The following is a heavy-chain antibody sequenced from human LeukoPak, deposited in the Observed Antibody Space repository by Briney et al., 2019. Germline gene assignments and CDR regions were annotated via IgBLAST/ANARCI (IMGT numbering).Heavy chain of an antibody. D-gene: IGHD3-10*01. V-gene: IGHV3-30*18. CDR3: AKSKWFGELGYYGMDV. Sequence: GGSLRLSCAASGFTFSSYGMHWVRQAPGKGLEWVAVISYDGSNKYYADSVKGRFTISRDNSKNTLYLQMNSLRAEDTAVYYCAKSKWFGELGYYGMDVWGQGTTVTVSS. CDR1: GFTFSSYG. J-gene: IGHJ6*02. CDR2: ISYDGSNK.